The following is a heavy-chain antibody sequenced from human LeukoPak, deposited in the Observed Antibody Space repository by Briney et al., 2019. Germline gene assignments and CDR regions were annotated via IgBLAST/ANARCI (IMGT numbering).Heavy chain of an antibody. CDR2: IYHSGST. V-gene: IGHV4-38-2*02. CDR3: ARDRSSSSEGDDY. Sequence: SETLSLTCTVSGYSISSGYYWGWIRPPPGKGLEWIGSIYHSGSTYYNPSLKSRVTISVDTSKNQFSLKLSSVTAADTAVYYCARDRSSSSEGDDYWGQGTLVTVSS. J-gene: IGHJ4*02. CDR1: GYSISSGYY. D-gene: IGHD6-6*01.